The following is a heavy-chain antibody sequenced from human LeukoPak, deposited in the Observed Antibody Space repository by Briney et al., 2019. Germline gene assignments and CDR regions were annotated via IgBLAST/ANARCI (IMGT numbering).Heavy chain of an antibody. CDR2: IYHSGST. D-gene: IGHD3-10*01. J-gene: IGHJ6*03. Sequence: SETLSLTCTVSGFSVSNNYYWGWIRQPPGKGLEWIGTIYHSGSTYYNPSLKSRVTISVDTSKNQFSLKLSSVTAADTAIYYCARVWFGKHSHMDVWGRGTTVTVSS. CDR1: GFSVSNNYY. CDR3: ARVWFGKHSHMDV. V-gene: IGHV4-38-2*02.